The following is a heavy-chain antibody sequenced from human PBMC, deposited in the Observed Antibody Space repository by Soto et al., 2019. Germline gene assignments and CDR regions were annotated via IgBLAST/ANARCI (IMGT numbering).Heavy chain of an antibody. V-gene: IGHV3-33*01. J-gene: IGHJ6*02. D-gene: IGHD3-10*01. CDR2: IWYDGSNK. Sequence: GGSLRLSCAASGFTFSSYGMHWVRQAPGKGLEWVAVIWYDGSNKYYADSVKGRFTISRDNSKNTLYPQMNSLRAEDTAVYYCARAGGSGSYGRYYYYGMDVWGQGTTVTVSS. CDR1: GFTFSSYG. CDR3: ARAGGSGSYGRYYYYGMDV.